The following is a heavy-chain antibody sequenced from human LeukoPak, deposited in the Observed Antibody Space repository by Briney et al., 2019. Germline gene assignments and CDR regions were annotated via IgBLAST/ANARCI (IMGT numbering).Heavy chain of an antibody. Sequence: SETLSLTCTVSGGSISSTSSYWGWIRQPPGKGLEWIATIYYSGSTYYNASLKSRITIAVDTSKSQFSLKLSSVTAADTAVYYCARDGGFGYHGSGSYFLFDYWGQGTLVTVSS. J-gene: IGHJ4*02. CDR3: ARDGGFGYHGSGSYFLFDY. D-gene: IGHD3-10*01. V-gene: IGHV4-39*02. CDR1: GGSISSTSSY. CDR2: IYYSGST.